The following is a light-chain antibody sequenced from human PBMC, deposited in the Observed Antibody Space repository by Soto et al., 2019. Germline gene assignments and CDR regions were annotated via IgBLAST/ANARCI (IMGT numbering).Light chain of an antibody. CDR3: SSYGGGDTFHVI. CDR1: SSDIGGYNY. J-gene: IGLJ2*01. CDR2: EVS. Sequence: QSVLTQPASVSGSPGQSITISCTGTSSDIGGYNYVSWYLQHPGKAPKLLIYEVSKRPSGVPDRFSGSKSGNTASLTVSGLRADDEAVYYCSSYGGGDTFHVIFGGGTKVTVL. V-gene: IGLV2-8*01.